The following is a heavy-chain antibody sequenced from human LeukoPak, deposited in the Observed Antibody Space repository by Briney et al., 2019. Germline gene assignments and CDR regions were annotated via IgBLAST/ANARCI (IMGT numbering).Heavy chain of an antibody. CDR3: ATSSDAPANM. CDR2: IRQDGSAK. V-gene: IGHV3-7*01. D-gene: IGHD2-2*01. CDR1: GFTFSTYW. J-gene: IGHJ4*02. Sequence: GGSLRLSCAVSGFTFSTYWMSWVRQAPGKGLEWVANIRQDGSAKYYVDSVRGRFTIARDNAKNSLYLQMNSLRAEDTGVYYCATSSDAPANMWGQGTLVTVSS.